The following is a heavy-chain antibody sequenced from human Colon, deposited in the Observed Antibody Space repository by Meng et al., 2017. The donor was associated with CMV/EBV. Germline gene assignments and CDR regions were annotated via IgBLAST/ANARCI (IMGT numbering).Heavy chain of an antibody. CDR2: IYHSGTT. Sequence: QGQLQASSPGLVKPSGTLSLICSVSGVSISSDNWWTWVRQPPGKGLEWIGEIYHSGTTNYNPSLKSRVTISVDKSKNQVSLNLSSVTAADTAVYFCAKIPLGYSLSPLVGLDPWGQGTLVTVSS. V-gene: IGHV4-4*02. CDR1: GVSISSDNW. J-gene: IGHJ5*02. CDR3: AKIPLGYSLSPLVGLDP. D-gene: IGHD5-18*01.